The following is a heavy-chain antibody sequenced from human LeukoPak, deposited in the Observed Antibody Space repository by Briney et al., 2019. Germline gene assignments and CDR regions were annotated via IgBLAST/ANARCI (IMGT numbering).Heavy chain of an antibody. CDR1: GFTFSNYA. CDR2: ISGGGDHT. V-gene: IGHV3-23*01. CDR3: AKDSVGRGSWYYFDC. Sequence: PGGSLRLSCAASGFTFSNYAMTWVRQPPGKGLEWVSAISGGGDHTYYADSVKGRFTISRDNSKNTIYLQMNSLRAEDTAVYYCAKDSVGRGSWYYFDCWGQGTLVTVSS. D-gene: IGHD6-13*01. J-gene: IGHJ4*02.